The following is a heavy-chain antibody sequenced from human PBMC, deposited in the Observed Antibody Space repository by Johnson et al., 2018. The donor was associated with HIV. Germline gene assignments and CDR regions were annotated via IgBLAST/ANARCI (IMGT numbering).Heavy chain of an antibody. V-gene: IGHV3-9*01. CDR3: AKDTSSAGVNAFDI. Sequence: VQLVESGGGLVQPGRSLRLSCAASGLTFDDHALHWVRQAPGKGLEWVSGISWNSGRIGYADSVKGRFTISRDSAKNSLYVQMNSLRADDTALYYCAKDTSSAGVNAFDIWGQGTMVTVSS. D-gene: IGHD6-13*01. CDR1: GLTFDDHA. CDR2: ISWNSGRI. J-gene: IGHJ3*02.